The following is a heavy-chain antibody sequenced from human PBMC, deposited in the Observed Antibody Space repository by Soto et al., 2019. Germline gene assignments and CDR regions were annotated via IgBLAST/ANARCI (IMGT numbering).Heavy chain of an antibody. J-gene: IGHJ6*02. CDR1: GGSFSGYY. Sequence: PSETLSLTCAVYGGSFSGYYWSWIRQPPGKGLEWIGEINYSGSTNYNPSLKSRVTISVDTSKNQFSLKLSSVTAADTAVYYCARSGYCSSTSCYYYYYYGMDVWGQGTTVTVSS. CDR3: ARSGYCSSTSCYYYYYYGMDV. CDR2: INYSGST. D-gene: IGHD2-2*03. V-gene: IGHV4-34*01.